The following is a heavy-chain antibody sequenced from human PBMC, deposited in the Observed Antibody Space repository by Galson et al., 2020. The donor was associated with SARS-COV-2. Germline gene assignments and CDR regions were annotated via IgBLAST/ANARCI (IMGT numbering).Heavy chain of an antibody. D-gene: IGHD2-2*03. CDR3: ATSGPRGYCSSISCSFDN. J-gene: IGHJ4*02. Sequence: GESLKISCAASGFTFNSHHMNWVRQAPGKGLEWVSYIRGSGSTIYYADSVKGRFTISRDNAKNSLYLQMNSLRAEDTAVYYCATSGPRGYCSSISCSFDNWGQGTLVTVSS. V-gene: IGHV3-48*03. CDR1: GFTFNSHH. CDR2: IRGSGSTI.